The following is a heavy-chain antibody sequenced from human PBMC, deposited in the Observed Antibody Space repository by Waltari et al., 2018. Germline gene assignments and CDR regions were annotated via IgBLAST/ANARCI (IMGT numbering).Heavy chain of an antibody. Sequence: EVQLVESGGGLIQPGGSLRLSCAASGFTVSSNYMSWVRQAPGKGLEWVSVIYSGGSTYYADSGKGRFTISRDNSKNTLYLQMNSLRSEDTAVYYCARDYAYSSGWYGDYFDYWGQGTLVTVSS. CDR3: ARDYAYSSGWYGDYFDY. CDR1: GFTVSSNY. D-gene: IGHD6-19*01. CDR2: IYSGGST. V-gene: IGHV3-53*01. J-gene: IGHJ4*02.